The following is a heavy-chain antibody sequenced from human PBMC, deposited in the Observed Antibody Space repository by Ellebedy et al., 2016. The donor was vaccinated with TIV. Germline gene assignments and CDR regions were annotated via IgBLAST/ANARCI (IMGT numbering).Heavy chain of an antibody. CDR1: GGSMFDLY. J-gene: IGHJ4*02. CDR3: ARQPYNFGAYYFDY. D-gene: IGHD5-18*01. Sequence: MPSETLSLTCTVSGGSMFDLYWSWIRQPPGKGLEWIGYIFHSGGANYTPSLKSRVTMSVDSSKNQFSMRLSSPNAADTAMYYCARQPYNFGAYYFDYWGQGALVTVSS. CDR2: IFHSGGA. V-gene: IGHV4-59*08.